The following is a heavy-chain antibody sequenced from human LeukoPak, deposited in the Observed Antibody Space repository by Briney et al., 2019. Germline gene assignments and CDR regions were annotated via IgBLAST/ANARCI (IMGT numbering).Heavy chain of an antibody. CDR3: ARVGKYGGYEFDP. V-gene: IGHV4-30-2*01. D-gene: IGHD1-26*01. CDR2: IYHSGST. J-gene: IGHJ5*02. CDR1: GGSISSGGSS. Sequence: PSETLSLTCAVSGGSISSGGSSWSWIRQPPGKGLEWIGYIYHSGSTYYNPSLKSRVTISVGRSKNQFSLKLTSVTAADTAVYYCARVGKYGGYEFDPWGQGTRVTVSS.